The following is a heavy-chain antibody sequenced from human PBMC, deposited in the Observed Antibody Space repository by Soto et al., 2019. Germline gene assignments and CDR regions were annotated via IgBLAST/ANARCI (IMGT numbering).Heavy chain of an antibody. V-gene: IGHV3-30*18. CDR1: GFTFSSYG. CDR3: AKEYADVCSSSWYYYYYMDV. CDR2: ISYDGSNK. D-gene: IGHD6-13*01. Sequence: QVQLVESGGGVVQPGRSLRLSCAASGFTFSSYGMHWVRQAPGKGLEWVAVISYDGSNKYYADSVKGRFTISRDNSKNTLYLQMNSLRAEDTAVYYCAKEYADVCSSSWYYYYYMDVWGKGTTVTVSS. J-gene: IGHJ6*03.